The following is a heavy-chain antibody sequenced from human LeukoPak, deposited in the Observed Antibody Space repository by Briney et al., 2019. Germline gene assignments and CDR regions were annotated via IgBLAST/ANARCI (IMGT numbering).Heavy chain of an antibody. J-gene: IGHJ4*02. CDR1: GFTFSSYG. V-gene: IGHV3-33*01. CDR3: ARVRYCSSTSCYLLDY. D-gene: IGHD2-2*01. CDR2: IWYDGSNK. Sequence: AGSLRLSCAASGFTFSSYGMHWVRQAPGKGLEWVAVIWYDGSNKYYADSVKGRFTISRDNSKNTMYLQMNSLRGEDTAVYYCARVRYCSSTSCYLLDYWGQGTLVTVSS.